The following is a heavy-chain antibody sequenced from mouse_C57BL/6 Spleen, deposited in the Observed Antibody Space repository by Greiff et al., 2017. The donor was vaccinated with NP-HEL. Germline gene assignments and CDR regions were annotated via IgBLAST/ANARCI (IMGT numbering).Heavy chain of an antibody. Sequence: QVQLKQSGAELVKPGASVKISCKASGYAFSSYWMNWVKQRPGKGLEWIGQIYPGDGDTNYNGKFKGKATLTADKSSSTAYMQLSSLTSEDSAVYFCARGGRPYYFDYWGQGTTLTVSS. CDR1: GYAFSSYW. V-gene: IGHV1-80*01. D-gene: IGHD2-12*01. J-gene: IGHJ2*01. CDR2: IYPGDGDT. CDR3: ARGGRPYYFDY.